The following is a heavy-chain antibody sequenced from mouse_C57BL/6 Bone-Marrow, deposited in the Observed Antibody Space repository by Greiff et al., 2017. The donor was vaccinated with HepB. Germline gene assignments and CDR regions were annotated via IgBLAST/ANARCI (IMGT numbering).Heavy chain of an antibody. J-gene: IGHJ2*01. V-gene: IGHV1-18*01. CDR3: ARENYYGSAFDY. CDR1: GYTFTDYN. D-gene: IGHD1-1*01. Sequence: VQLKESGPELVKPGASVKIPCKASGYTFTDYNMDWVKQSHGKSLEWIGDINPNNGGTIYNQKFKGKATLTVDKSSSTAYMELRSLTSEDTAVYYCARENYYGSAFDYWGQGTTLTVSS. CDR2: INPNNGGT.